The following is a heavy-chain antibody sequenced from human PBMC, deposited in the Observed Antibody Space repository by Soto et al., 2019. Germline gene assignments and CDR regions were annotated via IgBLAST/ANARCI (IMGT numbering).Heavy chain of an antibody. Sequence: HVQLVQSGTEVKKPGASVRVSCMVSGYPFTTYYIHWVRQAPGQGLEWMGWIDPRSGGTVYEQKFQGIATMTIDTSISTVYMDLSGLTSDDTALYYCATDDYGIFPYWGQGSLVTVSS. J-gene: IGHJ4*02. CDR3: ATDDYGIFPY. V-gene: IGHV1-2*02. D-gene: IGHD3-10*01. CDR1: GYPFTTYY. CDR2: IDPRSGGT.